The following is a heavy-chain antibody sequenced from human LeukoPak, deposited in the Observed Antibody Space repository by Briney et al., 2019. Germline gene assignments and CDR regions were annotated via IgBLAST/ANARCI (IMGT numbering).Heavy chain of an antibody. CDR3: ARVPKQWLVQYYFDY. Sequence: LSETLSLTCAVYGGSFSGYYWSWIRQPPGKGLEWIGEINHSGSTNYNPSLKSRVTISVDTSKNQFSLKLSSVTAADTAVYYCARVPKQWLVQYYFDYWGQGTLVTVSS. CDR1: GGSFSGYY. V-gene: IGHV4-34*01. CDR2: INHSGST. D-gene: IGHD6-19*01. J-gene: IGHJ4*02.